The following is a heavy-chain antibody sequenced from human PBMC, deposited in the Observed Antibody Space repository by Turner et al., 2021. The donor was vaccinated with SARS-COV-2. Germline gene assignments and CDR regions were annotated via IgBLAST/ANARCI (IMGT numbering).Heavy chain of an antibody. CDR1: GFTFSSYG. Sequence: QVQLVESGGGVVQPGRSLRLSCAASGFTFSSYGMHWVRQAPGKGLEWVAFISYDGSNKYYADSVKGRFTISRDNSKNTLYLQMNSLRAEDTAVYYCAKQLGLYSNPMYYFDYWGQGTLVTVSS. V-gene: IGHV3-30*18. CDR3: AKQLGLYSNPMYYFDY. D-gene: IGHD4-4*01. J-gene: IGHJ4*02. CDR2: ISYDGSNK.